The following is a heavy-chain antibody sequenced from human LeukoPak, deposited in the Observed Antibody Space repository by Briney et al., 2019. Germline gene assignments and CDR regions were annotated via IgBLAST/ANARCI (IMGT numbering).Heavy chain of an antibody. CDR2: IIPIFGTA. V-gene: IGHV1-69*01. D-gene: IGHD6-19*01. CDR1: GGTFSSYA. J-gene: IGHJ4*02. CDR3: ARAFSPGYSSGWYAAAY. Sequence: SVKVSCKASGGTFSSYAISWVRQAPGQGLEWMGGIIPIFGTANYAQKFQGRVTITADESTSTAYMELSSLRSEDTAVYYCARAFSPGYSSGWYAAAYWGQGTLVTVAS.